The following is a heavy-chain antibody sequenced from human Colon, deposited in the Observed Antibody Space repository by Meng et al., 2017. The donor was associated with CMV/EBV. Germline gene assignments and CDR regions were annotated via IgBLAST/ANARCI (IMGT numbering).Heavy chain of an antibody. D-gene: IGHD6-13*01. Sequence: GGSLRLSCVVSGFTFTGYPMHWVRQAPGRGLECVAVISYDGRHRFYADSVKGRFTISRDDAKNTLDLQMSSLRTDDTAIYYCARDNGYSDSWYGYSLDSWGQGTLVTVSS. CDR3: ARDNGYSDSWYGYSLDS. CDR2: ISYDGRHR. CDR1: GFTFTGYP. J-gene: IGHJ5*01. V-gene: IGHV3-30*04.